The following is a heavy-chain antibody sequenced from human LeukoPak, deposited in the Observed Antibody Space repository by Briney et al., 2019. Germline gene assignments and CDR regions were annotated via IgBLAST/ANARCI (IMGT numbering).Heavy chain of an antibody. D-gene: IGHD3-10*01. CDR1: GFTFSSYG. V-gene: IGHV3-30*03. J-gene: IGHJ4*02. CDR2: ISYDGSNK. CDR3: ARVVRGVMPIFDY. Sequence: GRSLRLSCAASGFTFSSYGMHWVRQAPGKGLEWVAVISYDGSNKYYADSVKGRFTISRDNSKNTLYLQMNSLRAEDTAVYYCARVVRGVMPIFDYWGQGTLVTVSS.